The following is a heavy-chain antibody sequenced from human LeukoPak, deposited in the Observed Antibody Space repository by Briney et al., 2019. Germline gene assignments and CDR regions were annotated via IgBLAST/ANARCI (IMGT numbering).Heavy chain of an antibody. CDR2: INQSGST. CDR1: GGSFSGYY. CDR3: ARGHGRVAAGRGGIITGAIYFDF. V-gene: IGHV4-34*01. J-gene: IGHJ4*02. D-gene: IGHD3-10*01. Sequence: SETLSLTCGVSGGSFSGYYWSWIRKSPGRGLEWIGEINQSGSTNYNPSLESRVTVSVDTPENQFSLILRSVTAADTAVYFCARGHGRVAAGRGGIITGAIYFDFWGQGSLVTVSS.